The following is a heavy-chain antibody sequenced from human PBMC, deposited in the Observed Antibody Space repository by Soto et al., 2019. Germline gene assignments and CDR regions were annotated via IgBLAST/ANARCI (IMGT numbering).Heavy chain of an antibody. CDR3: SIYQVTLACIDV. CDR2: IWADGTNK. CDR1: GLTFRSFG. V-gene: IGHV3-33*03. Sequence: QVQLVESGGGVVQPGKSLRLSCAASGLTFRSFGMHWARQAPGKGLEWLAVIWADGTNKYYADSVKGRFTVSRDNSKNTLYLQMNSLRVEDTAVYYCSIYQVTLACIDVWGSGTTVIVSS. J-gene: IGHJ6*04. D-gene: IGHD3-10*01.